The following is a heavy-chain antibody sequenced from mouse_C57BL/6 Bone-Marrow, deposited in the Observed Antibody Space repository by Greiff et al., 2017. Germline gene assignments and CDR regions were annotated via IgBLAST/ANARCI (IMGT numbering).Heavy chain of an antibody. D-gene: IGHD1-1*01. CDR2: LYPSDSET. CDR3: ARSGSSADDPYWYFDV. CDR1: GYTFTSYW. V-gene: IGHV1-61*01. J-gene: IGHJ1*03. Sequence: QVQLQQPGAELVRPGSSVKLSCKASGYTFTSYWMDWVKQRPGQGLEWIGNLYPSDSETHYNQKFKDKATLTVDKSSSTAYMQLSSLTSEDSAVYYCARSGSSADDPYWYFDVWGTGTTVTVSS.